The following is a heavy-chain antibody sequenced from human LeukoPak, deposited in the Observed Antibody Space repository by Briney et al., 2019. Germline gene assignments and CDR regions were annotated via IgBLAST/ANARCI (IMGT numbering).Heavy chain of an antibody. CDR3: ARDPEGLLPDYNWFDP. Sequence: GASVKVSCKASGYTFTSYGISWVRQAPGQGLEWMGWISAYNGNTNYAQKLQGRVTMTTDTSTSTAYMELRSLRSDDTAVYYCARDPEGLLPDYNWFDPWGQGTLVTVSS. CDR1: GYTFTSYG. D-gene: IGHD2-15*01. J-gene: IGHJ5*02. CDR2: ISAYNGNT. V-gene: IGHV1-18*01.